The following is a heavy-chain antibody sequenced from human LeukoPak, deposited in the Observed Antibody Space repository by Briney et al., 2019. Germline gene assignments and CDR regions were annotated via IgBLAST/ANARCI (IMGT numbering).Heavy chain of an antibody. V-gene: IGHV3-23*01. CDR3: AKGVGSSWPLLDY. J-gene: IGHJ4*02. CDR2: ISGGGGRT. CDR1: GFTFSSYA. D-gene: IGHD6-13*01. Sequence: PGGSLRLSCAASGFTFSSYAMSWVRQAPGKGLEWVSVISGGGGRTYYADSVKGRFTISRDNSKNTLYQQMNSLRAEDTAVYYCAKGVGSSWPLLDYWGRGTLVTVSS.